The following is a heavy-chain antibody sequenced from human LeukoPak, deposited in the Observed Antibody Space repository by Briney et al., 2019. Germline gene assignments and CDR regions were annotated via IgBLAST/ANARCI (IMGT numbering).Heavy chain of an antibody. CDR3: ARDGRELQFGY. D-gene: IGHD1-26*01. CDR1: GFTFSSYW. Sequence: GGSLRLSCVASGFTFSSYWMHWVRQDPRKGLVWVSRINGDGRNINYADSVRGRFTISRDNAKNTLYLQMNTLRVEDTAVYYCARDGRELQFGYWGQGTLVTVSS. CDR2: INGDGRNI. V-gene: IGHV3-74*01. J-gene: IGHJ4*02.